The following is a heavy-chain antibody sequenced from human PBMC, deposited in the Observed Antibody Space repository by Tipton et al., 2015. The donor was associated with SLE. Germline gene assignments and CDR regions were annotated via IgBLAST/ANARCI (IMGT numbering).Heavy chain of an antibody. D-gene: IGHD6-6*01. CDR1: GGSISSGSYY. Sequence: TLSLTCTVSGGSISSGSYYWSWIRQPAGKGLEWIGYIYTSGSTNYNPSLKSRVTISVDKSKNHFSLKLNSVTAADTAVYYCARDHDQLRLTRLFDYWGQGTLVTVPS. J-gene: IGHJ4*02. V-gene: IGHV4-61*09. CDR2: IYTSGST. CDR3: ARDHDQLRLTRLFDY.